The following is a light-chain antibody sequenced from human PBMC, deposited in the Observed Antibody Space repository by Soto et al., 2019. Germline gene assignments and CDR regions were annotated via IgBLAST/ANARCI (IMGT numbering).Light chain of an antibody. V-gene: IGKV1-39*01. CDR3: QHSYNTPRT. CDR2: GAS. J-gene: IGKJ1*01. Sequence: DIQMTQSPSSLSASVGDRLTITCRASQTISNFLTWYQQKPGSAPTLLIYGASNLQSGVPSRFSGSGSGTDFTLTISSLQPEDFATYYCQHSYNTPRTFGQGTKVEI. CDR1: QTISNF.